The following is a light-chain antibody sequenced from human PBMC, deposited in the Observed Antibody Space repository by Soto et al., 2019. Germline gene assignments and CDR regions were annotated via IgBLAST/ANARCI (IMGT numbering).Light chain of an antibody. Sequence: EIVLTQSPATLSLSPGERATLSCRASQSINSYLAWYQQKPGQAPRLLIYDASNRATGIPARFSGSGSGTDFTLTMSSLEPEDFAVYYCQQRSNWPLTFGGGTKGEIK. V-gene: IGKV3-11*01. J-gene: IGKJ4*01. CDR3: QQRSNWPLT. CDR1: QSINSY. CDR2: DAS.